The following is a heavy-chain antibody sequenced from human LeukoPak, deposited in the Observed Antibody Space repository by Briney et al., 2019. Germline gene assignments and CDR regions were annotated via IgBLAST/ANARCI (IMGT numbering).Heavy chain of an antibody. CDR3: ARTNDYDSSGYYSWDYYYYMDV. CDR1: GGSISSSSYY. Sequence: SETLSLTCTVSGGSISSSSYYWGWIRQPPGKGLEWIGSIYHSGRTYYNPSLKSLVTISVDTSKNQFSLKLSSVTAADTAVYYCARTNDYDSSGYYSWDYYYYMDVWGKGTTVTVSS. CDR2: IYHSGRT. D-gene: IGHD3-22*01. V-gene: IGHV4-39*07. J-gene: IGHJ6*03.